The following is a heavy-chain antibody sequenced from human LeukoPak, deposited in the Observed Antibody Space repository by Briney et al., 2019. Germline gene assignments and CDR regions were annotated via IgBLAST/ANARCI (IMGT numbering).Heavy chain of an antibody. D-gene: IGHD2/OR15-2a*01. CDR3: ARGQIVGEDFDY. CDR2: INHSGST. Sequence: SETRSLTCAVYGGSFSGYYWSWIRQPPGKGLEWIGEINHSGSTNYNPSLKSRVTISVDTSKNQFSLKLSAVTAADTAVYYCARGQIVGEDFDYWGQGTLVTVSS. V-gene: IGHV4-34*01. CDR1: GGSFSGYY. J-gene: IGHJ4*02.